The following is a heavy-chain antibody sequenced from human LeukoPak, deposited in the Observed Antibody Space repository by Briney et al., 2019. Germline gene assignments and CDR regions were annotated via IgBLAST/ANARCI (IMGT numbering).Heavy chain of an antibody. D-gene: IGHD5-18*01. CDR3: ARARHLPNTAMVGPHFGY. CDR2: IYYSGST. V-gene: IGHV4-30-4*01. Sequence: SETLSLTCTVSGGSISSSSYYWSWIRQPPGKGLEWIGYIYYSGSTYYNPSLKSRVTISVDTSKNQFSLKLSSVTAADTAVYYCARARHLPNTAMVGPHFGYWGQGTLVTVSS. CDR1: GGSISSSSYY. J-gene: IGHJ4*02.